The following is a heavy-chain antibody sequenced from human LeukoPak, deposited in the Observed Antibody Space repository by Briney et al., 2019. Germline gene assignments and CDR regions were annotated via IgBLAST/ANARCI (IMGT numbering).Heavy chain of an antibody. CDR2: IYTSGTT. Sequence: PSETLSLTCTVSGASISTGSISSYYWSWVRQPAGKGLEWIGRIYTSGTTNYNPSLKSRVTMSVDTSKNQFSLKLNSVTAADTAVYYCARGAPSDYWGQGTLVTVSS. J-gene: IGHJ4*02. CDR3: ARGAPSDY. V-gene: IGHV4-4*07. CDR1: GASISTGSISSYY.